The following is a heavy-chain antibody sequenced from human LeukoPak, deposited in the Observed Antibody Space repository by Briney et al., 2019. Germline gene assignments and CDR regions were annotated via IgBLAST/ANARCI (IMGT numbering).Heavy chain of an antibody. CDR1: GFTFSSYA. J-gene: IGHJ4*02. V-gene: IGHV3-64*01. CDR3: ARGIGTTSFDY. CDR2: ISSNGGST. D-gene: IGHD5-12*01. Sequence: GGSLRLSCAASGFTFSSYAMYWVRQAPGKGLEYVSAISSNGGSTYYANSVKGRFTISRDNSKNTLYLQMGSLRAEDMAVYYCARGIGTTSFDYWGQGTLVTVSS.